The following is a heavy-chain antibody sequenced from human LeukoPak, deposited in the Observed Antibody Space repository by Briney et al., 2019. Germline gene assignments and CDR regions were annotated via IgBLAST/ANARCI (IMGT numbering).Heavy chain of an antibody. D-gene: IGHD2-2*01. Sequence: GGSLRLPCAASGFTFSDYYMHWVRQAPRKGLVWVSHINGVGSSSSTNYAASVKGRFTISRDNAKNSLYLQIDSLRAEDTAVYYCARGQRPQYTSTWDNWFDPWGQGTQVTVSS. J-gene: IGHJ5*02. CDR2: INGVGSSSST. V-gene: IGHV3-11*06. CDR1: GFTFSDYY. CDR3: ARGQRPQYTSTWDNWFDP.